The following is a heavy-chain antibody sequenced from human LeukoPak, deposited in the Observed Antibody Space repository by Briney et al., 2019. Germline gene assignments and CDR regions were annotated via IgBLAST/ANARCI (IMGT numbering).Heavy chain of an antibody. CDR2: ISVSGGST. CDR3: AKVLTLWFGALDY. V-gene: IGHV3-23*01. D-gene: IGHD3-10*01. Sequence: PSGGSLRLSCAASGFTFNNYAMSWVRQAPGKGLEWVSTISVSGGSTYYADSVKGRFTISRDNSKNTVYLQMNSLRADDTALYYCAKVLTLWFGALDYWGQGRMVSV. CDR1: GFTFNNYA. J-gene: IGHJ4*02.